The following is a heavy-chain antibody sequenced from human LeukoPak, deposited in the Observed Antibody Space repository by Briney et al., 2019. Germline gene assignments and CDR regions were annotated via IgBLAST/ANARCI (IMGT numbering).Heavy chain of an antibody. CDR3: ARVRRYDSSGYYSY. CDR1: GYTFTSYD. Sequence: ASVKVSCKASGYTFTSYDINWVRQATGQGLEWMGWMNPNSGNTGYAQKFQGRVTMTRDTSISTAYMELSRLRSDDTAVYYCARVRRYDSSGYYSYWGQGTLVTVSS. D-gene: IGHD3-22*01. CDR2: MNPNSGNT. V-gene: IGHV1-8*01. J-gene: IGHJ4*02.